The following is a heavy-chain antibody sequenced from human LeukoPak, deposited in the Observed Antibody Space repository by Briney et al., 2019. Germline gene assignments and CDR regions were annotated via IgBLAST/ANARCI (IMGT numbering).Heavy chain of an antibody. Sequence: GGSLRLSCAASGFTFDDYAMHWVRQAPGKGLEWVSGIVWNSGSIDYADSVKGRFTISRDNAKSSLYLQMNSLRDEDTAFYYCAKDVGYSSTLTFEYWGQGTLVTVSS. CDR1: GFTFDDYA. CDR3: AKDVGYSSTLTFEY. J-gene: IGHJ4*02. CDR2: IVWNSGSI. D-gene: IGHD6-13*01. V-gene: IGHV3-9*01.